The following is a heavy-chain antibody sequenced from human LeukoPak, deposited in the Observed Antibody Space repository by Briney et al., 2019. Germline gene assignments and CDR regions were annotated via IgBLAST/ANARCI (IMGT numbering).Heavy chain of an antibody. CDR3: ATGCVGSPSCFTTGYDH. CDR1: RFTFSTYS. D-gene: IGHD1-26*01. V-gene: IGHV3-23*01. CDR2: ISDSGRDT. Sequence: GGSLRLSCAASRFTFSTYSMNWVRQAPGKGLEWVSGISDSGRDTYYSDSVKGRFSISRENSKSTVYRQINSLRAEDTALYFCATGCVGSPSCFTTGYDHWGQGTLVTVSS. J-gene: IGHJ4*02.